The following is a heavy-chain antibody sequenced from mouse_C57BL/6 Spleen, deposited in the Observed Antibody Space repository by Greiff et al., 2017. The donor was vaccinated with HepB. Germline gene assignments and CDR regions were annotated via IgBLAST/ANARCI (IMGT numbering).Heavy chain of an antibody. CDR3: ARDLGTGAMDY. CDR2: ISDGGSYT. D-gene: IGHD3-3*01. Sequence: EVQRVESGGGLVKPGGSLKLSCAASGFTFSSYAMSWVRQTPEKRLEWVATISDGGSYTYYPDNVKGRFTISRDNAKNNLYLQMSHLKSEDTAMYYCARDLGTGAMDYWGQGTSVTVSS. CDR1: GFTFSSYA. J-gene: IGHJ4*01. V-gene: IGHV5-4*01.